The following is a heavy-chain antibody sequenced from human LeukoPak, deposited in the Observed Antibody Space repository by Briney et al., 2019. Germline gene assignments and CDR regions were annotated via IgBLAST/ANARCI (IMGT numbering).Heavy chain of an antibody. J-gene: IGHJ4*02. Sequence: GGSLRLSCAASGFTFSDHYMDWVRQAPGKGLEWVGRTRNKAKSYTTEYAASVKGRFTISRDDSKNSLYLQMNSLKTEDTAVYCCARGPLTGLAYFDYWGQGTLVTVSS. D-gene: IGHD3-16*01. CDR1: GFTFSDHY. CDR3: ARGPLTGLAYFDY. CDR2: TRNKAKSYTT. V-gene: IGHV3-72*01.